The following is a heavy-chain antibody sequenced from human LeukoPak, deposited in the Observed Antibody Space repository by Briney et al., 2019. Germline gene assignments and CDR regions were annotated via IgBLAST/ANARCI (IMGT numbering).Heavy chain of an antibody. CDR1: GDSVSSNTAA. V-gene: IGHV6-1*01. CDR2: TYYRSKWYH. CDR3: ARDPSDDQGLDY. Sequence: SQTLSLTCAISGDSVSSNTAAWYWIRQSPSRGLEWLGRTYYRSKWYHEYAVSVRSQITINADTSKNQFSLQLNSVTPEDTAVYYCARDPSDDQGLDYWGQGTLVTVSS. D-gene: IGHD3-16*01. J-gene: IGHJ4*02.